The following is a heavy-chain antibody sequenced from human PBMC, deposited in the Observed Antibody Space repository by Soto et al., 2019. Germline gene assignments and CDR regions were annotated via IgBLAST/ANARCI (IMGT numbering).Heavy chain of an antibody. V-gene: IGHV3-73*01. Sequence: GGALRLYCSASGVTFSGSAMHGVRQASGKGLEGVGRIRSKANSYATAYAASVKGRFTISRDDSKNTAYLQMNSLKTEDTAVYYCTRPPYSGSYSYYYYGKDVWGQGTTVTVSS. CDR1: GVTFSGSA. CDR3: TRPPYSGSYSYYYYGKDV. CDR2: IRSKANSYAT. J-gene: IGHJ6*02. D-gene: IGHD1-26*01.